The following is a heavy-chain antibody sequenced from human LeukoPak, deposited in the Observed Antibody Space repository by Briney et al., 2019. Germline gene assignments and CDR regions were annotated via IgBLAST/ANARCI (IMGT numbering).Heavy chain of an antibody. CDR1: GFTFSNAY. D-gene: IGHD3-22*01. J-gene: IGHJ4*02. Sequence: GGSLRLSCAASGFTFSNAYMNWVRQAPGKGLEWVSAISGSGGSTYYVDSVKGRFTISRDNSKNTLYLQMNSLRAEDTAVYYCAEPEGGYYDIRPDWGQGTLVTVSS. V-gene: IGHV3-23*01. CDR3: AEPEGGYYDIRPD. CDR2: ISGSGGST.